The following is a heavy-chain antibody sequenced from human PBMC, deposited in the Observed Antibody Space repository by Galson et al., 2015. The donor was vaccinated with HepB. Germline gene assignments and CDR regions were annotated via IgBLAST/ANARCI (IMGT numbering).Heavy chain of an antibody. CDR1: GFTYSNYW. V-gene: IGHV3-7*03. D-gene: IGHD2-21*02. CDR3: ARGWDIEVTANFDY. Sequence: SLRLSCAVSGFTYSNYWMSWVRQAPGRGLEWVANIKYDGSEKYYVRSVEGRFTVSRDNAQNSLYLHMSSLRAEDTAVYYCARGWDIEVTANFDYWGQGALFTVSS. CDR2: IKYDGSEK. J-gene: IGHJ4*02.